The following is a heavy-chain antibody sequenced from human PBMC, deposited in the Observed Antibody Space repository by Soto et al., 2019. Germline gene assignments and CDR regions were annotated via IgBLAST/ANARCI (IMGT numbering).Heavy chain of an antibody. CDR2: INPNSGGT. CDR1: GYTFTGYY. Sequence: ASVKVSCKASGYTFTGYYMHWVRQAPGQGLEWMGWINPNSGGTNYAQKFQGWVTMTRDTSISTAYMELSRLRSDDTAVYYCARGGIVATIPYYYYYGMDVWGQGTTVTSP. V-gene: IGHV1-2*04. D-gene: IGHD5-12*01. J-gene: IGHJ6*02. CDR3: ARGGIVATIPYYYYYGMDV.